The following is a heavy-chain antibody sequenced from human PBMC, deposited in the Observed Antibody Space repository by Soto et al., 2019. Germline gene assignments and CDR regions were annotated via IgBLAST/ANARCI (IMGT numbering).Heavy chain of an antibody. D-gene: IGHD4-17*01. CDR3: ARHLGLMTTVTTIDY. CDR2: IYYSGST. Sequence: QLQLQESGPGLVKPSETLSLTCTVSGGSISSSSYYWGWIRQPPGKRLEWIGSIYYSGSTYYNPSFRRRVTISVDTAKNQFSLKLSSVTAADTAVYYCARHLGLMTTVTTIDYWGQGTLVTVSS. J-gene: IGHJ4*02. V-gene: IGHV4-39*01. CDR1: GGSISSSSYY.